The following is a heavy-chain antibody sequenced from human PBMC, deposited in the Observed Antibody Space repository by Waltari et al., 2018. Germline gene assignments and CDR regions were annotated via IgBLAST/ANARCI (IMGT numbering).Heavy chain of an antibody. Sequence: QVQLVQSGAEVKKPGASVKVSCKASGYTFTGYYMHWVRQAPGQGLEWMGWINPNSGGTNYAQKVQGRVTMTRDTSISTAYMELSRLRSDDTAVYYCARGGVTNYYYYGMDVWGQGTTVTVSS. CDR1: GYTFTGYY. V-gene: IGHV1-2*02. CDR2: INPNSGGT. CDR3: ARGGVTNYYYYGMDV. D-gene: IGHD2-2*01. J-gene: IGHJ6*02.